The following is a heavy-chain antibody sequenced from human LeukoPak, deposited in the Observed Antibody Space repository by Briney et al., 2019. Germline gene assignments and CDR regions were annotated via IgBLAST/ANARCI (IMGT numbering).Heavy chain of an antibody. CDR3: ARGYLPPELRGNYYYYYYMDV. J-gene: IGHJ6*03. Sequence: ASVKVSCKASGYTFTSYDINWVRQATGQGLEWMGWMNPNSGNTGHAQNFQGRVTMTRNTSISTAYMELSSLRSEDTAVYYCARGYLPPELRGNYYYYYYMDVWGKGTTVTVFS. V-gene: IGHV1-8*01. D-gene: IGHD1-7*01. CDR1: GYTFTSYD. CDR2: MNPNSGNT.